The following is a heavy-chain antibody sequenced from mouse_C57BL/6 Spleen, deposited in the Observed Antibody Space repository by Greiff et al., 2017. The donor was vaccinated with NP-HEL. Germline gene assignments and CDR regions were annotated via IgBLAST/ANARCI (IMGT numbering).Heavy chain of an antibody. Sequence: QVQLQQPGAELVKPGASVKLSCKASGYTFTSYWMHWVKQRPGQGLEWIGMIHPNSGSTNYNEKFKSKATLTVDKSSSTAYMQLSSLTSEDSAVYYCARWPTITTVLEGWYFDVWGTGTPVPFSS. CDR1: GYTFTSYW. J-gene: IGHJ1*03. CDR3: ARWPTITTVLEGWYFDV. CDR2: IHPNSGST. D-gene: IGHD1-1*01. V-gene: IGHV1-64*01.